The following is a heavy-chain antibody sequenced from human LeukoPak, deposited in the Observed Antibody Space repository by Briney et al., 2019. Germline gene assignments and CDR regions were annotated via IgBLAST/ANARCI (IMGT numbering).Heavy chain of an antibody. D-gene: IGHD3-16*01. J-gene: IGHJ5*02. Sequence: GESLQISCKGSTYTFSNYWIGWVRQMPGKGLEWMGFIFPGDSDTRYSPSFQGQVTMSVDKSITTAYLQWSSLKASDTAVYYCASIFLGGGITGWFDPWGQGTLLPLFS. CDR2: IFPGDSDT. V-gene: IGHV5-51*01. CDR3: ASIFLGGGITGWFDP. CDR1: TYTFSNYW.